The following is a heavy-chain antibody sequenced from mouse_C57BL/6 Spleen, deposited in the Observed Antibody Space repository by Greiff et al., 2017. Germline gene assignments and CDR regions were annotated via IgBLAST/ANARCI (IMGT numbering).Heavy chain of an antibody. J-gene: IGHJ3*01. V-gene: IGHV1-18*01. CDR2: INPNNGGT. Sequence: VQLQQSGPELVKPGASVKIPCKASGYTFTDYNMDWVKQSHGKSLEWIGDINPNNGGTIYNQKFKGKATLTVDKSSSTAYMELRSLTSEDTAVYYCARKDYSYYGAFAYWGQGTLVTVSA. CDR1: GYTFTDYN. CDR3: ARKDYSYYGAFAY. D-gene: IGHD1-1*01.